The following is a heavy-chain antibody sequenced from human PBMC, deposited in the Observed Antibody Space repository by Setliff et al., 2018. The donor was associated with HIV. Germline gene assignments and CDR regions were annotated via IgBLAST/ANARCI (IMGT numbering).Heavy chain of an antibody. Sequence: SETLSLTCTVSGGSVSSGSYYWSWIRQPPGKGLEWIGYIYYSGSTNYNPSLKSRVTISVDTSKNRFSLKLSSVTAADTAVYYCARGDYYSYCMDVWGKGTTVTVSS. CDR2: IYYSGST. J-gene: IGHJ6*03. V-gene: IGHV4-61*01. CDR3: ARGDYYSYCMDV. CDR1: GGSVSSGSYY.